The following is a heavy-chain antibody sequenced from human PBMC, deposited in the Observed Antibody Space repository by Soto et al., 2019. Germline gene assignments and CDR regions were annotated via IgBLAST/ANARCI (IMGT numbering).Heavy chain of an antibody. J-gene: IGHJ4*02. CDR1: GGNMISEGYY. Sequence: FAAQALTYTVSGGNMISEGYYWRWQKQPPGKGLEWIGYIYYSGSTNYNPSLKSRVTISVDTSKNQFSLKLSSVTAADTAVYYCARQDTAMGTPARWGQGTLVTVSS. V-gene: IGHV4-61*08. CDR2: IYYSGST. CDR3: ARQDTAMGTPAR. D-gene: IGHD5-18*01.